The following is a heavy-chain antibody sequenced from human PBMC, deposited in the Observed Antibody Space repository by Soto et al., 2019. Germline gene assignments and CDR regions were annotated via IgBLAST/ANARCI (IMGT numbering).Heavy chain of an antibody. J-gene: IGHJ4*02. Sequence: EVQLLESGGGLVQPGGSLRLSCAASGFTFSSYAMSWVRQVPGKGLEWVSVISGSGGSTYFADSVKGRFTIARDNSKNTLDLQMNRLRAEDTAVYYCAKGGKKVPAAHIDYWGQGTLVTVSS. CDR3: AKGGKKVPAAHIDY. CDR1: GFTFSSYA. D-gene: IGHD2-2*01. CDR2: ISGSGGST. V-gene: IGHV3-23*01.